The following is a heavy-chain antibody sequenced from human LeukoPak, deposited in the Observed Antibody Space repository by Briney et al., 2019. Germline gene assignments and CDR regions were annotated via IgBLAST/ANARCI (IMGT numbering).Heavy chain of an antibody. V-gene: IGHV4-34*01. D-gene: IGHD4-17*01. Sequence: SETLSLTCAVYGGYFSGYYWSWIRQPPGKGLEWIGEINHSGSTNYNPSLKSRVTISVDTSKNQFSLKLSSVTPADTAVYYCARGNYGDNWFDPWGQGTLVTVSS. CDR1: GGYFSGYY. J-gene: IGHJ5*02. CDR2: INHSGST. CDR3: ARGNYGDNWFDP.